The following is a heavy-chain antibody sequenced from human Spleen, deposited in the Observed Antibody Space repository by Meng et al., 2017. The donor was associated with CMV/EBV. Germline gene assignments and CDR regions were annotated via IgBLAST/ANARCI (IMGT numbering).Heavy chain of an antibody. V-gene: IGHV3-30*03. CDR3: ARDVRDQNYYKYYGMDV. CDR2: ISYDGSNK. Sequence: LSLTCTVSGGSISSYYWSWIRQPPGKGLEWVAVISYDGSNKYYADSVKGRFTISRDNSKNTLYLQMNSLRAEDTAVYYCARDVRDQNYYKYYGMDVWGQGTTVTVSS. J-gene: IGHJ6*02. D-gene: IGHD5-24*01. CDR1: GGSISSYY.